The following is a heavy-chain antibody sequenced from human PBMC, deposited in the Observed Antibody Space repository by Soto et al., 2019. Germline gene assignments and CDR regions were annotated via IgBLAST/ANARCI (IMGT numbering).Heavy chain of an antibody. D-gene: IGHD5-18*01. CDR2: MNPKSGGA. J-gene: IGHJ3*02. CDR1: GYTFTDYY. Sequence: ASVKVSCKTSGYTFTDYYTHGVRQARGRGLEWMGWMNPKSGGAYFAQKFQGRVTLTRDTSIGTAYIEVNSLTSDDTAVYFCTRETIEDSDGVCDGFDSWRQGT. V-gene: IGHV1-2*02. CDR3: TRETIEDSDGVCDGFDS.